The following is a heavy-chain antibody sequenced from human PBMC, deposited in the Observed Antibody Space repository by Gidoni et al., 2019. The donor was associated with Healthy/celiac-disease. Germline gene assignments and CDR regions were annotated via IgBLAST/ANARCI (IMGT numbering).Heavy chain of an antibody. CDR2: NIPIFGTA. D-gene: IGHD3-10*01. CDR3: ASASMVRAPV. Sequence: QVQLVQSGAEVKKPGSSVKVYCKASGGTFSGYAISWVRQSSVKVLEWMGGNIPIFGTANYAQKFQGRVTITADKSTSTAYMELSSLRSEDTAVYYCASASMVRAPVWGQGTLVTVSS. V-gene: IGHV1-69*06. CDR1: GGTFSGYA. J-gene: IGHJ4*02.